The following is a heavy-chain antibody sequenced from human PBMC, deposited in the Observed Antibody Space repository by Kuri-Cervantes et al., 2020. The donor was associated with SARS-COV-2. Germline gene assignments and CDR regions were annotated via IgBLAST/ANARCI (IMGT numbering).Heavy chain of an antibody. CDR1: GGSISSGSYY. D-gene: IGHD1-26*01. CDR2: IYTSGST. CDR3: AREWELLRGWFDP. V-gene: IGHV4-61*09. Sequence: LRLSCTVSGGSISSGSYYWSWIRQPAGKGLEWIGHIYTSGSTNYNPSLKGRVTISVETSKNQFSLKLSSVTAADTAVYYCAREWELLRGWFDPWGLGTLVTVSS. J-gene: IGHJ5*02.